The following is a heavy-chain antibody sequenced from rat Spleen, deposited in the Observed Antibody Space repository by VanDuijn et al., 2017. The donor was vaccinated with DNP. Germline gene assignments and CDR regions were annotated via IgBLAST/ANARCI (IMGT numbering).Heavy chain of an antibody. CDR2: ITKTGGST. D-gene: IGHD1-1*01. CDR1: GFNFNDYW. V-gene: IGHV5-31*01. CDR3: ASYYSEAYWYFDF. Sequence: EVKLVESGGGLVQPGSSLKLSCAASGFNFNDYWMGWIRQAPGKGLEWVASITKTGGSTYYPDSVMGRFTISRDNAKSILYLQVNSLRSEDTATYYCASYYSEAYWYFDFWGPGTMVTVSS. J-gene: IGHJ1*01.